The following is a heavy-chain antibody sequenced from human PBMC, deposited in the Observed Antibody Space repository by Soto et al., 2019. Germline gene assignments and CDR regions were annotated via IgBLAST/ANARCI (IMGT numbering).Heavy chain of an antibody. CDR1: GGTFSTYA. CDR3: AIGTSFTARELGYYGMDV. CDR2: IIPIFDTP. Sequence: QVQLVQSGAEVRKPGSSVKVSCKASGGTFSTYAINWVRQAPGQGLEWMGGIIPIFDTPNYAQKFHGRVTITADESPSTAYMDLRSLRSDDTAVYYCAIGTSFTARELGYYGMDVWGQGTTVTVSS. D-gene: IGHD3-10*01. V-gene: IGHV1-69*01. J-gene: IGHJ6*02.